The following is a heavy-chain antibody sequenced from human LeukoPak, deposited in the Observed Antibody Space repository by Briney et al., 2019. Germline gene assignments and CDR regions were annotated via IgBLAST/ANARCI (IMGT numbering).Heavy chain of an antibody. CDR3: ARDVNLLFFDV. J-gene: IGHJ2*01. Sequence: PGGSLRLSCAASGFTFSTYVMHWVRHAPGKGLMWVSRISHDGTDTSYADSVKGRFTISRDNAKNTLYLQMNSLRADDTAVYYWARDVNLLFFDVWGRGTLVTVSS. V-gene: IGHV3-74*01. CDR1: GFTFSTYV. D-gene: IGHD2/OR15-2a*01. CDR2: ISHDGTDT.